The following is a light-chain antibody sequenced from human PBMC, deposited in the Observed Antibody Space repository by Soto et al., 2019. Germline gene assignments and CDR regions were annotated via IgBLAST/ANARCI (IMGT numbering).Light chain of an antibody. CDR3: AAQGAIGV. V-gene: IGLV2-14*01. CDR2: EVS. Sequence: QSALTQLASVSGSPGQSITISCTGSRTDISGHNHVSWYQQHPDKAPKLIIYEVSDRPSGVSDRFSGSKSGNTASLTISGPQAEDEADYYCAAQGAIGVFGAGTKVTVL. J-gene: IGLJ1*01. CDR1: RTDISGHNH.